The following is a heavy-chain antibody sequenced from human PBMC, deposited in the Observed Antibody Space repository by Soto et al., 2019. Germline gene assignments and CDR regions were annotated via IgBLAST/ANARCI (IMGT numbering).Heavy chain of an antibody. J-gene: IGHJ4*02. CDR1: GDTFSFYT. D-gene: IGHD3-10*01. Sequence: QVQLVQSGAEVKKPGSSVKVSCTASGDTFSFYTLNWIRQAPGQGFEWVGRVNPILAMSSTAHKFQGRGSMFADKSTGTAYMELRSRRSDDTAVYDCATAYGSGRRPCDYWGQGTLVTVSS. CDR3: ATAYGSGRRPCDY. V-gene: IGHV1-69*02. CDR2: VNPILAMS.